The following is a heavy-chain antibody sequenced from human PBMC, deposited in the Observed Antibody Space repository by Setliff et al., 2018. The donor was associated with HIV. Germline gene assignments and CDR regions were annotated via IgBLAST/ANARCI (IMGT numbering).Heavy chain of an antibody. J-gene: IGHJ5*02. CDR3: AGGYSPVAVSAIRWFDP. Sequence: SETLSLTCTVSGDPISTYYWSWVRKPPGKGLEWIGYVYYSGSTSYSPSLRGRVTMSVDPSKNQFSLKLSFVTVADTAVYYCAGGYSPVAVSAIRWFDPWGQGTLVTAPQ. CDR1: GDPISTYY. D-gene: IGHD2-21*02. CDR2: VYYSGST. V-gene: IGHV4-59*12.